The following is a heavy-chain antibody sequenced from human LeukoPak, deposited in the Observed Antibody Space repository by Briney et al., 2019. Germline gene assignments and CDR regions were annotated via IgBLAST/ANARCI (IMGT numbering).Heavy chain of an antibody. J-gene: IGHJ4*02. CDR3: AKDKGRYSGYTAFDY. CDR1: GFTFSSYA. D-gene: IGHD5-12*01. Sequence: QSGGYLRLSCAASGFTFSSYAMSWVRQAPGKGLEWVSAISGSGGSTYYADSVKGRFTISRDNSKNTLYLQMNSLRAEDTAVYYCAKDKGRYSGYTAFDYWGQGTLVTVSS. V-gene: IGHV3-23*01. CDR2: ISGSGGST.